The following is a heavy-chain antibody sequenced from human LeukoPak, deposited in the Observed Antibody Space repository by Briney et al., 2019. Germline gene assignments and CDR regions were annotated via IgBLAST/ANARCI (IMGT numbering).Heavy chain of an antibody. CDR3: ARSMVRGVIADAFDI. J-gene: IGHJ3*02. CDR2: INHSGST. V-gene: IGHV4-34*01. D-gene: IGHD3-10*01. Sequence: SETLSLTCAVYGGSFSGYYWSWLRQPPGKGLEWIGEINHSGSTNYNPSLKSRVTISVDTSKNQFSLKLSSVTAADTAVYYCARSMVRGVIADAFDIWGQGTMVTVSS. CDR1: GGSFSGYY.